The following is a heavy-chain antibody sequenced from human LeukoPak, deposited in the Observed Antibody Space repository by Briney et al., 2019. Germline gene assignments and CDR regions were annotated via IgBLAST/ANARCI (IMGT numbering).Heavy chain of an antibody. D-gene: IGHD3-22*01. Sequence: SETLSLTCTVSGGSISSYYRSWIRQPPGKGLEWIGYIYYSGSTNYNPSLKTRVTVSVDTSKNQFSLKLTSLTAADTALYYCARAYLHYYDSSGYLYYFDYWGQGALVTVSS. CDR3: ARAYLHYYDSSGYLYYFDY. CDR1: GGSISSYY. CDR2: IYYSGST. V-gene: IGHV4-59*01. J-gene: IGHJ4*02.